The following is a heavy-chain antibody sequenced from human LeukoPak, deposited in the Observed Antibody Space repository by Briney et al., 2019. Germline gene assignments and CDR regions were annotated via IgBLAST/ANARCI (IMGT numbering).Heavy chain of an antibody. Sequence: SETLSLTCTVSGGSISSYYWSWIRQPPGKGLEWIGYIYYSGSTNYNPSLKSRVTISVDTSKNQFSLKLSSVTAADTAVYYCARVPIVVVPAAVYYYYGMDVWGQGTTVAVS. CDR1: GGSISSYY. J-gene: IGHJ6*02. D-gene: IGHD2-2*01. CDR2: IYYSGST. V-gene: IGHV4-59*08. CDR3: ARVPIVVVPAAVYYYYGMDV.